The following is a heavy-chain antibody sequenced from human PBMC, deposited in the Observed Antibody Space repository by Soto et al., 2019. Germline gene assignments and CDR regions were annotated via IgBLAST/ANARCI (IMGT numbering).Heavy chain of an antibody. D-gene: IGHD6-19*01. CDR3: VKGSESSGWYAYFDY. J-gene: IGHJ4*02. Sequence: PGGSLRLSCSASGFTFSSYAMHWVRQAPGKGLEYVSAISSNGGSTYYADSVKGRFTISRDNSKNTLYLQMSSLRAEDTAVYYCVKGSESSGWYAYFDYWGQGTLVTVSS. CDR2: ISSNGGST. V-gene: IGHV3-64D*06. CDR1: GFTFSSYA.